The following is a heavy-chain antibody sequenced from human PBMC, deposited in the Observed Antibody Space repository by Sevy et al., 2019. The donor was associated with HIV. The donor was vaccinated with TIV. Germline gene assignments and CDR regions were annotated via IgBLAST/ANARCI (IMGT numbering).Heavy chain of an antibody. D-gene: IGHD3-9*01. CDR2: LGGSGGST. CDR1: GFTFSTYP. Sequence: GGSLRLSCAASGFTFSTYPMYWVRQAPGKGLEWVSGLGGSGGSTHYADSVKGRFTISRDNSKNTLYLQMNSLRAEDTAVYYCATDRISDWFFDSWGQGTLVTVSS. V-gene: IGHV3-23*01. CDR3: ATDRISDWFFDS. J-gene: IGHJ4*02.